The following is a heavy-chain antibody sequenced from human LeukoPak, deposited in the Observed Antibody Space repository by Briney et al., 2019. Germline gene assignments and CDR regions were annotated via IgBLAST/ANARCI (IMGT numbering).Heavy chain of an antibody. CDR2: ISDDGTNK. Sequence: GGSLRLSCVASGFTFSGYAVHWVRQAPGKGLEWVAVISDDGTNKYYADSVKGRFTISRDNSKNTLYLQMNSLRAEDTAVYYCASRYSSAWSLDYWGQGTLVTVSS. CDR1: GFTFSGYA. CDR3: ASRYSSAWSLDY. V-gene: IGHV3-30-3*01. J-gene: IGHJ4*02. D-gene: IGHD6-19*01.